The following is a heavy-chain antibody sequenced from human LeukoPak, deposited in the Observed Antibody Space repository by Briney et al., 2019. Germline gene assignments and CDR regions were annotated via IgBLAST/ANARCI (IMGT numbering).Heavy chain of an antibody. D-gene: IGHD3-22*01. CDR1: GFTFSSYE. Sequence: GGSLRLSCAASGFTFSSYEMNWVRQAPGKGLEWVSYISSSGSTIYYADSVKGRFTISRDNAKNSLYLQMNSLRAEDTAVYYCARSTTQYYYDSSGYLADYWGQGTLVTASS. CDR2: ISSSGSTI. CDR3: ARSTTQYYYDSSGYLADY. J-gene: IGHJ4*02. V-gene: IGHV3-48*03.